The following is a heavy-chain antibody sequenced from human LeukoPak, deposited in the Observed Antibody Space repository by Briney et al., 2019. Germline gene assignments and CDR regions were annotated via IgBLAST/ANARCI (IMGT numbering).Heavy chain of an antibody. CDR2: IKHSGST. CDR1: GGSFRGYY. CDR3: ARGSGQQLVQSFDY. V-gene: IGHV4-34*01. Sequence: SETLSLTCAVYGGSFRGYYWSWIRQPPGKGLEWIGEIKHSGSTNYNPSLKSRVTISVDTSKNQFSLKLSSVTAADTAVYYCARGSGQQLVQSFDYWGQGTLVTVSS. D-gene: IGHD6-6*01. J-gene: IGHJ4*02.